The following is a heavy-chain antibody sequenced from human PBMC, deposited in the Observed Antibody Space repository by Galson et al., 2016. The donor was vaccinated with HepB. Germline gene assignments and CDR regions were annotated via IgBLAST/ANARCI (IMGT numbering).Heavy chain of an antibody. J-gene: IGHJ4*02. CDR1: GITFSNYA. Sequence: SLRLSCAVSGITFSNYAMNWVRQAPGKGLEWVSSISYSGDTTHLADSVKGRFTISRDNSKKTLFPHMNSLRVDDTAIYYCAGKWAPGPFDHWGQGALVTVSS. CDR2: ISYSGDTT. D-gene: IGHD1-26*01. V-gene: IGHV3-23*01. CDR3: AGKWAPGPFDH.